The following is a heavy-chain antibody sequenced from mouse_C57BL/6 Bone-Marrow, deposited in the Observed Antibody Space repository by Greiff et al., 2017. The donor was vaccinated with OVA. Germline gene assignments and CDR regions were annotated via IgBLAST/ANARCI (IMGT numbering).Heavy chain of an antibody. D-gene: IGHD2-9*01. V-gene: IGHV1-55*01. J-gene: IGHJ2*01. Sequence: VQLQQPGAELVKPGASVKMSCKASGYTFTSYWITWVKQRPGQGLEWIGDIYPGSGSTNYNEKFKSQATLTVDTSSSTAYMQLSSLTSEDSAVYYGARTYYGYDGVDYWGQGTTLTVSS. CDR2: IYPGSGST. CDR3: ARTYYGYDGVDY. CDR1: GYTFTSYW.